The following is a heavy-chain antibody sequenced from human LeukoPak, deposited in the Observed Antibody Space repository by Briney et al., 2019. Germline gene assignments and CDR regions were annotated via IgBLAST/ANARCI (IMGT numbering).Heavy chain of an antibody. D-gene: IGHD2-15*01. CDR1: GGTFSSYT. Sequence: GASVKVSCKASGGTFSSYTISWVRQAPGQGLEWMGRIIPILGIANYAQKFQGRVTITTDESTSTAYMELSSLRSEDTAVYYCATQRRCSGGSCYAFDYWGQGTLVTVSS. J-gene: IGHJ4*02. CDR3: ATQRRCSGGSCYAFDY. CDR2: IIPILGIA. V-gene: IGHV1-69*02.